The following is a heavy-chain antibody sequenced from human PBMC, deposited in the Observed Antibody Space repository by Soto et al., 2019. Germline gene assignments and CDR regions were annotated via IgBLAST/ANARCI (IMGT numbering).Heavy chain of an antibody. CDR1: GFNFSSYT. J-gene: IGHJ4*02. V-gene: IGHV3-23*01. CDR3: AKAHIGAMAPFDS. D-gene: IGHD2-8*01. Sequence: GGSLRLSCAASGFNFSSYTMSYVRQAPGKTLEWVSTSSGSGGATSYADSVKGRFTISRDNSKNTLYLQVNSLRAEDTAVYYCAKAHIGAMAPFDSWGQGTM. CDR2: SSGSGGAT.